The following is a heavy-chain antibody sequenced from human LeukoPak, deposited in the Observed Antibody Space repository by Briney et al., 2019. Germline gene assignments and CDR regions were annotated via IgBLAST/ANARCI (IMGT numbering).Heavy chain of an antibody. J-gene: IGHJ4*02. D-gene: IGHD4-11*01. CDR3: ARGTDMTSVAAYYSFTH. CDR2: IYSSGTA. Sequence: SETLSLTCTVSVGSIRGYYWTWIRQPAGKGLEWIGRIYSSGTAYYNPSLESRVTISLDTSRNQFSLGMTSMTAAGTAVYYCARGTDMTSVAAYYSFTHWGQGILVSVSS. V-gene: IGHV4-4*07. CDR1: VGSIRGYY.